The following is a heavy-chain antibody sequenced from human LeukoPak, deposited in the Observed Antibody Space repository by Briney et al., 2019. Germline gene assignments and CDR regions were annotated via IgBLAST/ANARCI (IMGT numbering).Heavy chain of an antibody. CDR2: IYFSGST. J-gene: IGHJ6*03. CDR3: ASGNWNPQTFYYYYYYMDV. CDR1: GGSISSSSYF. V-gene: IGHV4-39*07. D-gene: IGHD1-1*01. Sequence: SETLSLTCTVSGGSISSSSYFWGWIRQPPGKGLEWIGSIYFSGSTYYNPSLKSRVTISVDTSKNQFSLKLSSVTAADTAVYYCASGNWNPQTFYYYYYYMDVWGKGTTATVSS.